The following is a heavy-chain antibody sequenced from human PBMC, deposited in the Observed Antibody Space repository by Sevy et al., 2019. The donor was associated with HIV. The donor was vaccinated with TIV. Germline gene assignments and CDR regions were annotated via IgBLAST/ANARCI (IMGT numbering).Heavy chain of an antibody. D-gene: IGHD5-18*01. Sequence: SETLSLTCAVYGGSFSGYYWSWIRQPPGKGLEWIGEINHSGSTNYNPSLKSRVTISVDTSKNQFSLKLSSVTAADTAVYYCARETAYYYYGMDVRGQGTTVTVSS. CDR1: GGSFSGYY. CDR3: ARETAYYYYGMDV. J-gene: IGHJ6*02. CDR2: INHSGST. V-gene: IGHV4-34*01.